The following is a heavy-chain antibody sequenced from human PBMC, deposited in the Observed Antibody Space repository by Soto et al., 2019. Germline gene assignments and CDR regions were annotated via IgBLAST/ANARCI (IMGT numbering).Heavy chain of an antibody. J-gene: IGHJ6*01. D-gene: IGHD6-13*01. V-gene: IGHV5-51*01. Sequence: ESLKIPCQASVYPFTSYWNPCVRLLPGKGLECLAIIYPGDSDTRYSPTLQGQVTNSADKSIRTAYLQWSSLKASDTAMYYCARHGASELVPYYYYGMNVWGQGTTVTVSA. CDR2: IYPGDSDT. CDR1: VYPFTSYW. CDR3: ARHGASELVPYYYYGMNV.